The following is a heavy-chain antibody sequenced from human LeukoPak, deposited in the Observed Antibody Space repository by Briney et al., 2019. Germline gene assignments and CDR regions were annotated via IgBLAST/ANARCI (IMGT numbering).Heavy chain of an antibody. CDR3: ARHAGTYYYGSGHYYYYYMDV. J-gene: IGHJ6*03. CDR2: IYYSGST. CDR1: GGSISSSSYY. D-gene: IGHD3-10*01. V-gene: IGHV4-39*01. Sequence: KTSETLSLTCTVSGGSISSSSYYWGWIRQPPGKGLEWIGSIYYSGSTYYNPSLKSRVTISVDTSKNQFSLKLSSVTAADTAVYYCARHAGTYYYGSGHYYYYYMDVWGKGTTVTISS.